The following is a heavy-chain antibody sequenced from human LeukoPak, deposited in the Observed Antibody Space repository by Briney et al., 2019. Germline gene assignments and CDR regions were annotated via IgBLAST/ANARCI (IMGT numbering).Heavy chain of an antibody. D-gene: IGHD6-19*01. V-gene: IGHV4-34*01. CDR3: ARRGQWLVPQKYYFDY. CDR1: GGSFSGYY. J-gene: IGHJ4*02. Sequence: KPSETLSLTCAVYGGSFSGYYWSWIRQPPGKGLEWIGEINHSGSTNYNPSLKSRVTISVDTSKNQFSLKLSSVTAADTAVYYCARRGQWLVPQKYYFDYWGQGTLVTVSS. CDR2: INHSGST.